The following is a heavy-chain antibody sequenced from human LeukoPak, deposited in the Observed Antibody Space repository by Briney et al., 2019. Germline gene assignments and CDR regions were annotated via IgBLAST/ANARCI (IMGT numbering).Heavy chain of an antibody. CDR3: AKDRRPYYYGSGSHLDY. V-gene: IGHV3-30*02. D-gene: IGHD3-10*01. CDR1: GLTFSNYE. CDR2: IRYDGSNK. J-gene: IGHJ4*02. Sequence: GGSLRLSCAASGLTFSNYEMNWVRQAPGKGLEWVAFIRYDGSNKYYADSVKGRFTISRDNSKNTLYLQMNSLRAEDTAVYYCAKDRRPYYYGSGSHLDYWGQGTLVTVSS.